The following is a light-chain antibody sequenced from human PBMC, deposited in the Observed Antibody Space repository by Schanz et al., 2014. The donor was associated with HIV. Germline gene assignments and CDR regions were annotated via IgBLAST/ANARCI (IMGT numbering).Light chain of an antibody. Sequence: DIQMTQSPSTLSASVGDRVTITCRASQSIDTWLAWYQQKPGEAPKLLIYRASYLESGVPSRFSGSGSGTEFTLTISSLQPHDLATYYCQQYRSYSWTFGQGTKVEMK. J-gene: IGKJ1*01. CDR1: QSIDTW. CDR2: RAS. V-gene: IGKV1-5*03. CDR3: QQYRSYSWT.